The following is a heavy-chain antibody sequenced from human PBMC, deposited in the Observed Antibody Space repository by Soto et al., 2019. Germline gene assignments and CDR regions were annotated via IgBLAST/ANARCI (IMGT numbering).Heavy chain of an antibody. CDR2: IKLRGGTT. D-gene: IGHD4-17*01. Sequence: QVQLMQSWAEVRKPGASVRLSCETSGYNFNQYYIHWVRQAPVQGLEWRGIIKLRGGTTEYAHKFRGRGTVTGDTSTSTAYMELRSLRSEDTAIYFCARGPDDSDVPRWDYWGQGTLVTVSS. CDR3: ARGPDDSDVPRWDY. V-gene: IGHV1-46*02. J-gene: IGHJ4*02. CDR1: GYNFNQYY.